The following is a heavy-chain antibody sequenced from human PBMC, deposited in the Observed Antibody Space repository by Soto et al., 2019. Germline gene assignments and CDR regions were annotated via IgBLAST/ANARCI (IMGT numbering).Heavy chain of an antibody. V-gene: IGHV4-31*03. CDR3: ARVSYGGNSFGLYFDY. J-gene: IGHJ4*02. Sequence: QVQLQESGPGQVKPSQTLSLTCTVSGGSISSGGYYWSWIRQHPGKGLEWIGYIYYSGSTYYNPSLKSRVTISVDTSKNQFSLKLSSVTAADTAVYYCARVSYGGNSFGLYFDYWGQGTLVTVSS. CDR1: GGSISSGGYY. D-gene: IGHD4-17*01. CDR2: IYYSGST.